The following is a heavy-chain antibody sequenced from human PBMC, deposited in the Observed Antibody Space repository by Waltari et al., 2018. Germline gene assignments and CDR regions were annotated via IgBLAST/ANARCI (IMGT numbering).Heavy chain of an antibody. V-gene: IGHV3-7*01. J-gene: IGHJ4*02. D-gene: IGHD6-19*01. Sequence: EVQLVESGGGLVQPGGSLRLSCAASGFTFSSYWMNWVRQAPGKGLEWVANIKQDGSEKYYVDSVKGRFTISRDNAKNSLFLQMTSLRAEDTAVYYCARGQYSSGWFVDYWGQGTLVTVSS. CDR3: ARGQYSSGWFVDY. CDR1: GFTFSSYW. CDR2: IKQDGSEK.